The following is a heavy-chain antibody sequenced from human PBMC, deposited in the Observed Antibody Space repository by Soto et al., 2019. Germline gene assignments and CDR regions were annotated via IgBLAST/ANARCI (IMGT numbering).Heavy chain of an antibody. CDR2: IKGDGSAE. CDR3: ARGFMGSLGN. J-gene: IGHJ4*02. CDR1: EFTFGNYW. Sequence: EVQLVESGGGLVQPGGSLRLSCAVSEFTFGNYWMHWVRQAPGKGLEWVANIKGDGSAEYYADSVRGRFTISRDNAKNSLYLQMNSLGAEDTALYFCARGFMGSLGNWGQATLVTVSS. D-gene: IGHD3-3*01. V-gene: IGHV3-7*04.